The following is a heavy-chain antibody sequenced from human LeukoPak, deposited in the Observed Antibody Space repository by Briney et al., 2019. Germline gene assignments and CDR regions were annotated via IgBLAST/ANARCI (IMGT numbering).Heavy chain of an antibody. CDR3: ARGRAVKWGLLPDYYYMDV. V-gene: IGHV1-69*13. D-gene: IGHD1-26*01. CDR1: GGTFSSYA. Sequence: SVKVSCKASGGTFSSYAISWVRQAPGQGLEWMGGIIPIFGTANYAQKFQGRVTITADESTSTAYMELSSLRSEDTAVYYCARGRAVKWGLLPDYYYMDVWGKGTTVTISS. J-gene: IGHJ6*03. CDR2: IIPIFGTA.